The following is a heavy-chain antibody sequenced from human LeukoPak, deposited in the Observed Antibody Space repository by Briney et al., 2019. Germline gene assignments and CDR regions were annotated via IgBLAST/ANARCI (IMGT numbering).Heavy chain of an antibody. J-gene: IGHJ4*02. D-gene: IGHD6-6*01. CDR1: GGTFSSYA. V-gene: IGHV1-8*02. CDR2: MNPNSGNT. CDR3: ARGRYSSSSVMY. Sequence: PEASVKVSCKASGGTFSSYAISWVRQAPGQGLEWMGWMNPNSGNTGYAQKFQGRVTMTRNTSISTAYMELSSLRSEDTAVYYCARGRYSSSSVMYWGQGTLVTVSS.